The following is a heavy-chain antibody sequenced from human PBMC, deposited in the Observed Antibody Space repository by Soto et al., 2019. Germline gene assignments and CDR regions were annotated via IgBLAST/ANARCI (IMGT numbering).Heavy chain of an antibody. CDR1: CASIISDH. CDR3: VRARRPSIAAADFWFDP. Sequence: SETLSLTCPVSCASIISDHWSRIGHPRVKGLEWIGHINYSGSTNYNPSLKSRVSISLDTSKNQFSLKLSSVTAADPAVYYCVRARRPSIAAADFWFDPWGQGTLVTVSS. CDR2: INYSGST. V-gene: IGHV4-59*01. D-gene: IGHD6-13*01. J-gene: IGHJ5*02.